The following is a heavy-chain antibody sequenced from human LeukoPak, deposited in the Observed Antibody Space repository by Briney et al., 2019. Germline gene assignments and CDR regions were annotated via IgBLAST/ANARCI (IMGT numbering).Heavy chain of an antibody. CDR2: ISSSSSTI. CDR3: ARAKYYFDY. CDR1: GFTFSSYS. D-gene: IGHD4/OR15-4a*01. V-gene: IGHV3-48*01. J-gene: IGHJ4*02. Sequence: PGGSLRLSCAASGFTFSSYSMNWVRQAPGKGLEWVSYISSSSSTIYYADSVKGRSTISRDNAKNSLYLQMNSLRAEDTAVYYCARAKYYFDYWGQGTLVTVSS.